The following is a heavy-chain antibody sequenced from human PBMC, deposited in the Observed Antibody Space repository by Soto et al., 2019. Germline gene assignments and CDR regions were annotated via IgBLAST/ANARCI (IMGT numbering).Heavy chain of an antibody. CDR3: ARDIYVGYSYGSNYGMDV. J-gene: IGHJ6*02. CDR1: CGSISSYY. D-gene: IGHD5-18*01. CDR2: IYYSGST. Sequence: SETLSLTCTVSCGSISSYYWSWIRQPPGKGLEWIGYIYYSGSTNYNPSLKSRVTISVDTSKSQFSLKLSSVTAADTAVYYCARDIYVGYSYGSNYGMDVWGQGTTVTVS. V-gene: IGHV4-59*01.